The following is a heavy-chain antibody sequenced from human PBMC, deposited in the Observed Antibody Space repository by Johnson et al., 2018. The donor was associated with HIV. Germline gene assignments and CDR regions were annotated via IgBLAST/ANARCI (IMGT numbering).Heavy chain of an antibody. CDR2: IWYDGSNK. D-gene: IGHD1-26*01. CDR1: GFTFSSYG. V-gene: IGHV3-33*01. J-gene: IGHJ3*02. Sequence: QVQLVESGGGVVQPGRSLRISCAASGFTFSSYGMHWVRQAPGKGLEWVAVIWYDGSNKYYADSVRGRFTISRDNSKNTLYLQMNSLRAEDTAVYYCASPSGGSYWAFDIWGQGTMVTVSS. CDR3: ASPSGGSYWAFDI.